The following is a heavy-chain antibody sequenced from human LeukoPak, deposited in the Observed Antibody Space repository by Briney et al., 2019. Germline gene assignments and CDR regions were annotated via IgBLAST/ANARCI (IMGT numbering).Heavy chain of an antibody. J-gene: IGHJ4*02. Sequence: ASVKVSCKASGYTFTSYGISCVRQAPGQGLEWMGWISAYNGNTNYAQKFQGRVTITADKSTSTAYMELSSLRSEDTAVYYCATSYYYDSSGPTGFDYWGQGTLVIVSS. D-gene: IGHD3-22*01. CDR1: GYTFTSYG. V-gene: IGHV1-18*01. CDR3: ATSYYYDSSGPTGFDY. CDR2: ISAYNGNT.